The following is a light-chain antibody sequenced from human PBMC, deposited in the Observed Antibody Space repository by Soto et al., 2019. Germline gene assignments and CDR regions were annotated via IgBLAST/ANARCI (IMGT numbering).Light chain of an antibody. Sequence: VVTQEPSLTVSPGGTVILTCGSSTGAVTNGHYPYWFQQKPGQAPRTLIYDTTNRHSWTPARFSGSLLGGKAALTLSGAQPEDEAEYYCLLSYNGPYVFGTGTKVTVL. V-gene: IGLV7-46*01. CDR2: DTT. CDR1: TGAVTNGHY. J-gene: IGLJ1*01. CDR3: LLSYNGPYV.